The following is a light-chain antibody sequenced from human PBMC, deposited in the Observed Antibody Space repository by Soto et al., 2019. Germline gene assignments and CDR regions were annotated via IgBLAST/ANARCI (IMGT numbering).Light chain of an antibody. Sequence: QSVLTQPPSVSGAPGQRVTISCTGSSSNIGAGSNIQWYQQLPGTAPKLLIYGNSNRPSGVPDRFSGSKSGTSASLAIIGLQAEDEGDYYCQSYDRSLTGVVFGGGTKLTVL. CDR3: QSYDRSLTGVV. V-gene: IGLV1-40*01. CDR2: GNS. J-gene: IGLJ3*02. CDR1: SSNIGAGSN.